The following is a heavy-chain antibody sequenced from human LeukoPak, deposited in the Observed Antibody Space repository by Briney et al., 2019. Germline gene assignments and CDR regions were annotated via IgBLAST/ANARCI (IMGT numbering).Heavy chain of an antibody. CDR3: ARHRVLLEARHEHDAFDI. V-gene: IGHV4-4*07. Sequence: SETLSLTCTVSDDSITSYYWSWIRQPAGKGLEWIGLIYTSGNTNYNPSLKSRITMSVDTSKNHFSLKLTSVTAADTAVYYCARHRVLLEARHEHDAFDIWGQGTMVTVSS. D-gene: IGHD6-6*01. CDR2: IYTSGNT. CDR1: DDSITSYY. J-gene: IGHJ3*02.